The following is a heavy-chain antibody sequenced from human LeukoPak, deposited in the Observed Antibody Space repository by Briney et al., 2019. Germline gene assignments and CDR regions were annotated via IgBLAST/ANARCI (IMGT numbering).Heavy chain of an antibody. CDR2: ISSSSSII. V-gene: IGHV3-48*02. J-gene: IGHJ4*02. CDR1: GFTFSNAW. CDR3: ARDRIYAFDY. D-gene: IGHD1-14*01. Sequence: GGSLRLSCAASGFTFSNAWMSWVRQAPGKGLEWVSYISSSSSIINYADSVKGRFTISRDNAKNSLYLQMNSLRDEDTAVYYCARDRIYAFDYWGQGTLVTVSS.